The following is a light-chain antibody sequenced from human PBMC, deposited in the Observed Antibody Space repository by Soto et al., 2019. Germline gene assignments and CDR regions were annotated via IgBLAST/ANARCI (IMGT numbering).Light chain of an antibody. CDR1: QSVFSNSNNKNC. CDR3: HQRQYWPPLT. J-gene: IGKJ5*01. V-gene: IGKV4-1*01. CDR2: DAS. Sequence: LLTPSPYSLAVSLGAGATINSKSSQSVFSNSNNKNCLAWYQQKPGQAPRLLISDASTRATGIPARFSGSGSGTDFTLTISSLEPEDFAVYYCHQRQYWPPLTFGQGTRLEI.